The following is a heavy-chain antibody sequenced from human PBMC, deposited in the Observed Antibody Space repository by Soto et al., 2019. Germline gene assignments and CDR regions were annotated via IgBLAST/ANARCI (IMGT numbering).Heavy chain of an antibody. Sequence: ASVKVSCKASGGTFSSYTISWVRQAPGQGLEWMGRIIPILGIANYAQKFQGRVTITADKSTSTAYMELSSLRSEDKAAYYCARSYDKVHRNNRFDPRGQRTLVTDTS. D-gene: IGHD3-9*01. CDR1: GGTFSSYT. J-gene: IGHJ5*02. CDR3: ARSYDKVHRNNRFDP. V-gene: IGHV1-69*02. CDR2: IIPILGIA.